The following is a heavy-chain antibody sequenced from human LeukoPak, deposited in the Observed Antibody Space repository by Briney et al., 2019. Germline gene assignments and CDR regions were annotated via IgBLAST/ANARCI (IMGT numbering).Heavy chain of an antibody. J-gene: IGHJ5*02. Sequence: RSSETLSLTCTVSGGSISSGSYYWSWIRQPAGKGLEWIGHIYSSGRTNYSPSLKSRVTMSVDTSTNQISLNLSSVTAADTAVYYCARVVGSVNSIRFDPWGQGTLVTVSS. D-gene: IGHD1-26*01. V-gene: IGHV4-61*09. CDR1: GGSISSGSYY. CDR3: ARVVGSVNSIRFDP. CDR2: IYSSGRT.